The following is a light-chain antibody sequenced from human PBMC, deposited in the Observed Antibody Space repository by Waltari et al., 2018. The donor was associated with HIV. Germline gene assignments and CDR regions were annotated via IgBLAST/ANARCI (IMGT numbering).Light chain of an antibody. J-gene: IGKJ4*01. Sequence: DIVMTQSPDSLAVSLGERATINCNSSQSVLYSTNSKNYLAWYQHKPGQPPKLLIYWASIRESGVPNRFSGSGSETDFTHTISSLQAEDIAVYYCQQYYSTPLTFGGGTKVEIK. CDR3: QQYYSTPLT. V-gene: IGKV4-1*01. CDR1: QSVLYSTNSKNY. CDR2: WAS.